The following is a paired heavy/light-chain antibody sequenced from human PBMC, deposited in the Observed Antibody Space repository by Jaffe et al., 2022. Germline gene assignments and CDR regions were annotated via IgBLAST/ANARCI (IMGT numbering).Heavy chain of an antibody. V-gene: IGHV5-51*01. D-gene: IGHD3-16*02. J-gene: IGHJ4*02. CDR1: GYSFTSYW. Sequence: EVQLVQSGAEVKKPGESLKISCKGSGYSFTSYWIGWVRQMPGKGLEWMGIIYPGDSDTRYSPSFQGQVTISADKSISTAYLQWSSLKASDTAMYYCARHGYYDYIWGSYRPYWNFDYWGQGTLVTVSS. CDR2: IYPGDSDT. CDR3: ARHGYYDYIWGSYRPYWNFDY.
Light chain of an antibody. Sequence: QSVLTQPPSVSAAPGQKVTISCSGSSSNIGNNYVSWYQQLPGTAPKLLIYDNNKRPSGIPDRFSGSKSGTSATLGITGLQTGDEADYYCGTWDSSLSVYVVFGGGTKLTVL. CDR2: DNN. V-gene: IGLV1-51*01. CDR3: GTWDSSLSVYVV. CDR1: SSNIGNNY. J-gene: IGLJ2*01.